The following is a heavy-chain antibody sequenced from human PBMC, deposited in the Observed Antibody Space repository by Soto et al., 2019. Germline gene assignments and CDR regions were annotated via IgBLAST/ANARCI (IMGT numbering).Heavy chain of an antibody. D-gene: IGHD3-22*01. V-gene: IGHV3-11*06. J-gene: IGHJ5*02. CDR3: ARSWGDYYDSSGFFALFWFDP. CDR1: GFTFSDYY. CDR2: ISSSSSYT. Sequence: GGSLRLSCAASGFTFSDYYMSWIRQAPGKGLEWFSYISSSSSYTNYADSVKGRFTISRDNAKNSLYLQMNSLRAEDTAVYYCARSWGDYYDSSGFFALFWFDPWGQGTLVTVSS.